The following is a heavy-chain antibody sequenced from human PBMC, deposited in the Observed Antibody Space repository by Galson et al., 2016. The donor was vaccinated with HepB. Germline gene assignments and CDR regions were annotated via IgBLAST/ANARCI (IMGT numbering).Heavy chain of an antibody. J-gene: IGHJ5*02. CDR2: TKSRTDGGTA. CDR3: SNHYGSGTYYAFDP. D-gene: IGHD3-10*01. CDR1: GFTVTNTW. V-gene: IGHV3-15*01. Sequence: SLRLSCEASGFTVTNTWMTWVRQAPGKGLEWVGRTKSRTDGGTAEYAAPVKGRFIITRDDSKNTLYLQMNSLKTEDTAAYYCSNHYGSGTYYAFDPCGQGTPVTVSA.